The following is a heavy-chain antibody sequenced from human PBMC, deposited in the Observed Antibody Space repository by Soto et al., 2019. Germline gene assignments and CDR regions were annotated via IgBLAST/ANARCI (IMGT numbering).Heavy chain of an antibody. D-gene: IGHD1-7*01. V-gene: IGHV1-69*06. CDR1: GGSFSNYV. CDR3: ARDMTRTVVPYFDF. CDR2: IIPISGAA. Sequence: SVKVSCKASGGSFSNYVVNWVRQAPGQGPEWMGRIIPISGAANYAQKFQGRVTITADKSTSTSYMGLSSLRSEDTAVYYCARDMTRTVVPYFDFWGQGTLVTVSS. J-gene: IGHJ4*02.